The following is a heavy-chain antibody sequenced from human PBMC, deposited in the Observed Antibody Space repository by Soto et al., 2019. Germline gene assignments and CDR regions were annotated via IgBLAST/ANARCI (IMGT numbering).Heavy chain of an antibody. CDR2: IYSGGST. CDR1: GFTVSSNY. Sequence: PGGSLRLSCAASGFTVSSNYMSWVRQAPGKGLEWVSFIYSGGSTYYADSVKGRFTISRDNGKNSLFLQMNSLRDEDTAVYYCARVVLVILPGYYYAMDVWGQGNTVTVX. CDR3: ARVVLVILPGYYYAMDV. V-gene: IGHV3-53*01. J-gene: IGHJ6*02. D-gene: IGHD3-22*01.